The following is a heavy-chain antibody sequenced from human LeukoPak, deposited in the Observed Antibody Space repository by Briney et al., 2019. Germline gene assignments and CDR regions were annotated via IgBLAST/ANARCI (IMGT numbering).Heavy chain of an antibody. CDR2: INPNSGGT. CDR3: GVQTYYYDSSGPRDFDY. J-gene: IGHJ4*02. D-gene: IGHD3-22*01. V-gene: IGHV1-2*02. CDR1: GYTFTDYY. Sequence: ASVKVSCKASGYTFTDYYMHWVRQAPGQGLEWMGWINPNSGGTNYAQKLQGRVTMTTDTSTSTAYMELRSLRSDDTAVYYCGVQTYYYDSSGPRDFDYWGQGTLVTVSS.